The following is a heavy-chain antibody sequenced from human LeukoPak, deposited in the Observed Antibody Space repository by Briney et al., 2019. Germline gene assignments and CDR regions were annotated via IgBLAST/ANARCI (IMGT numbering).Heavy chain of an antibody. D-gene: IGHD6-19*01. Sequence: ASVKVSCKASGYTFTGYYMHWVRQAPGQGLEWMGWINPNSGGTNYAQKFQGWVTMTRDTSISTAYMELSRLRSDDTAVYYCARSRTTGSGWYEWYYFDYWGQGTLVTVSS. CDR3: ARSRTTGSGWYEWYYFDY. J-gene: IGHJ4*02. CDR1: GYTFTGYY. V-gene: IGHV1-2*04. CDR2: INPNSGGT.